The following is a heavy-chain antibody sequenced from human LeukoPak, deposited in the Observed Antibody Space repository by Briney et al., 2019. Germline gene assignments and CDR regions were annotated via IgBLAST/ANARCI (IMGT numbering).Heavy chain of an antibody. Sequence: SETLSLTCTVSGGSISSYYWSWIRQPPGKGLEWIGYIYYSGSTNYNPSLKSRVTISVDTSKNQFSLKLSSVTAADTAVYYCARGTGFYYMDVWGKGTTVTVSS. CDR3: ARGTGFYYMDV. CDR1: GGSISSYY. J-gene: IGHJ6*03. V-gene: IGHV4-59*01. D-gene: IGHD3/OR15-3a*01. CDR2: IYYSGST.